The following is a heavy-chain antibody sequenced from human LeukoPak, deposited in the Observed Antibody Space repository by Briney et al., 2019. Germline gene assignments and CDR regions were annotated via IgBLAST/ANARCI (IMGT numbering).Heavy chain of an antibody. CDR2: IKQDGSEK. J-gene: IGHJ4*02. CDR1: GFTFSNYA. D-gene: IGHD1-1*01. CDR3: ASNPKGGETTRDY. V-gene: IGHV3-7*05. Sequence: GGSLRLSCAASGFTFSNYAMNWVRQAPGKGLEWVANIKQDGSEKYYVDSVKGRFTISRDNAENSVYLQMNSLRAEDTAVYYCASNPKGGETTRDYWGQGTLVTVSS.